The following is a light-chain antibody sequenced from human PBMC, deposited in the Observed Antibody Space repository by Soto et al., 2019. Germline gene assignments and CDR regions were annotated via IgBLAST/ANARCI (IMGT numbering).Light chain of an antibody. CDR1: SSDVGGYNY. V-gene: IGLV2-8*01. Sequence: QPVLTQPPSASGSPGQSVTISCTGTSSDVGGYNYVSWYQQHPGKAPKLMIYEVNKRPSGVPDRFSGSKSGNTASLTVSGLQAEDEADDYCSSYGGSSNLVFRGGTKVTVL. J-gene: IGLJ2*01. CDR3: SSYGGSSNLV. CDR2: EVN.